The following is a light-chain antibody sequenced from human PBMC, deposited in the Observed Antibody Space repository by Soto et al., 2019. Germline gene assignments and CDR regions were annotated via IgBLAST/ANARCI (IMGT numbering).Light chain of an antibody. CDR3: QQYKSWRT. V-gene: IGKV3-15*01. CDR1: QSIDNK. CDR2: GAS. Sequence: IVMTQSPATLSVSPGERATLSCRASQSIDNKLAWYQQRPGQAPRLLIYGASTRVTGIPGMFSGSGSGTEFTLTISGLQSEDFGVYYCQQYKSWRTFGQGTNVETK. J-gene: IGKJ1*01.